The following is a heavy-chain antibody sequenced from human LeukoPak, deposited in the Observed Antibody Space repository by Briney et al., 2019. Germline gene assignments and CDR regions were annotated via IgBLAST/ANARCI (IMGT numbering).Heavy chain of an antibody. V-gene: IGHV1-24*01. CDR3: AKAGFLEWLLFDY. Sequence: ASVKVSCKVSGYTLTELSMHWVRQAPGKGLEGMGGFDPEDGETIYAQKFQGRVTMTEDTSTDTAYMELSSLRSEDTALYYCAKAGFLEWLLFDYWGQGTLVTVSS. CDR1: GYTLTELS. D-gene: IGHD3-3*01. J-gene: IGHJ4*02. CDR2: FDPEDGET.